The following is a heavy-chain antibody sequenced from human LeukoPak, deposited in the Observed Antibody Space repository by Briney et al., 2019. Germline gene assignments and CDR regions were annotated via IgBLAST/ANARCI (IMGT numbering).Heavy chain of an antibody. CDR3: ARASTSSGYYGQFDY. D-gene: IGHD3-22*01. Sequence: SVKVSCKASGGTFSSYAISWVRQAPGQGLEWMGRIIPILGIANYAQKFQGRVTITADKSTSTAYMELSSLRSEDTAVYYCARASTSSGYYGQFDYWGQGTLVTVSS. CDR1: GGTFSSYA. CDR2: IIPILGIA. V-gene: IGHV1-69*04. J-gene: IGHJ4*02.